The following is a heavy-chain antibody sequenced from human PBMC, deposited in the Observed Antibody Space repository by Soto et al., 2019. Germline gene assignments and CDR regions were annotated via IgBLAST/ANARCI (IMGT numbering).Heavy chain of an antibody. J-gene: IGHJ5*02. V-gene: IGHV3-23*01. CDR3: AKDAVSYNGEWEWFDP. Sequence: DVQLLESGGGLVQPGGSLRLYCAASGFTFSDYAMSWVRQAPGKGLEWVAGIGGGDVDTYYAASVKGRFTISRDNSKNTLYLQMNNLRVEDTAAYYCAKDAVSYNGEWEWFDPWGQGTLVTVSS. CDR1: GFTFSDYA. D-gene: IGHD3-10*01. CDR2: IGGGDVDT.